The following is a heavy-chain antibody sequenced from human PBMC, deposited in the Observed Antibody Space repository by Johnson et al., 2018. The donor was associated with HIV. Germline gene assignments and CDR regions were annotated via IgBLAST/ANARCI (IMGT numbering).Heavy chain of an antibody. D-gene: IGHD3-22*01. CDR1: GFTFNSYA. Sequence: QVQLVESGGGVVKSGRSLRLSCAASGFTFNSYAMHWVRQAPGKGLEWVALTSYDGSNKYYADSVKGRFSISRDTSTNTLYLQVNSLSDEDKAVYYCARELGEDDYYESGGDAFDMWGRGTMVTVSS. V-gene: IGHV3-30*04. CDR3: ARELGEDDYYESGGDAFDM. CDR2: TSYDGSNK. J-gene: IGHJ3*02.